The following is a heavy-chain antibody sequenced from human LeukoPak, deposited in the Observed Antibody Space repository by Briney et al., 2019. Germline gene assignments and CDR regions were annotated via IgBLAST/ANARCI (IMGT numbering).Heavy chain of an antibody. CDR2: IHDSGNT. CDR1: GGSISGYY. Sequence: SETLSLTCTVSGGSISGYYWSWIRQPPGKGLEWIGFIHDSGNTYYNASLKSRVTISVDTSKNQLSLNLRSVTAADTAVYYCARETIAAASFDYWGQGTLVTVSS. V-gene: IGHV4-59*12. D-gene: IGHD6-13*01. CDR3: ARETIAAASFDY. J-gene: IGHJ4*02.